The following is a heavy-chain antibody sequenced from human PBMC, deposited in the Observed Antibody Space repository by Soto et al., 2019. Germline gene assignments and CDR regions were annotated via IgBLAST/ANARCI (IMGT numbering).Heavy chain of an antibody. D-gene: IGHD1-26*01. CDR1: GYTFSSFH. CDR3: ARGIDEGVDY. V-gene: IGHV1-8*01. J-gene: IGHJ4*02. Sequence: ASVKVSCKASGYTFSSFHINWVRQASGQGLEWMGWMNPNNGDTDYAQNFQARVTMTRDTSTSTAYMELTSLTFEDTAIYFCARGIDEGVDYWGQGTLVTVSS. CDR2: MNPNNGDT.